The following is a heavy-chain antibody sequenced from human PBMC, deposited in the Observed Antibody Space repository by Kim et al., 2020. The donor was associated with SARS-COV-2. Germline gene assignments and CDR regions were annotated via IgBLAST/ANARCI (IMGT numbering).Heavy chain of an antibody. D-gene: IGHD1-1*01. V-gene: IGHV3-23*01. CDR2: SN. Sequence: SNYSPDPVKGRLPITRATSKNTLYLHMNSLRAEDTAVYYCAPIPGGDFDYWGQGTLVTVSS. CDR3: APIPGGDFDY. J-gene: IGHJ4*02.